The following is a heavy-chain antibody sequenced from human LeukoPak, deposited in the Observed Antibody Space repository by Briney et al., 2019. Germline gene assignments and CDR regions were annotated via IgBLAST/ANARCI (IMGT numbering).Heavy chain of an antibody. D-gene: IGHD3-22*01. V-gene: IGHV1-3*01. CDR2: INAGNGNT. J-gene: IGHJ4*02. CDR1: GYTFTSYA. Sequence: ASVKVSCKASGYTFTSYAMHWVRQAPGQRLEWMGWINAGNGNTKYSQRFQGRVTITRDTSASTAYMELSSLRSEDTAVYYCATLSYYYDSSGSGYWGQGTLVTVSS. CDR3: ATLSYYYDSSGSGY.